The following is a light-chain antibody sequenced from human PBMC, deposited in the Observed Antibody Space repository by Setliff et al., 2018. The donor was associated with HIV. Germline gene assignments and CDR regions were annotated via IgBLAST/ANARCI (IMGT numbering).Light chain of an antibody. CDR3: SSHTRSAPDYV. V-gene: IGLV2-14*03. Sequence: QSVLAQPASVSGSPGQSITISCTGTSSDIGDGAYNCVSWYQQHPGKAPKLIIYDVTKRPSGVSNRFSASKSGNTASLTISGLQAEDEADYYCSSHTRSAPDYVFGSGTKVTVL. CDR1: SSDIGDGAYNC. J-gene: IGLJ1*01. CDR2: DVT.